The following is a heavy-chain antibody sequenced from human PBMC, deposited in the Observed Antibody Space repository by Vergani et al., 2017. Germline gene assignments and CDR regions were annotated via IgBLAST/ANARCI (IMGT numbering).Heavy chain of an antibody. CDR2: TRDDGSNI. D-gene: IGHD5/OR15-5a*01. V-gene: IGHV3-30*02. J-gene: IGHJ4*02. CDR3: AQCANSVPRLPVY. CDR1: GFTFSNYW. Sequence: QLVESGGGWVQPGGSLRLSCTASGFTFSNYWMQWVRQAPGKGLEWVAFTRDDGSNIYYVDSVKGRFTISRDNSKSTLFLQMNGLTSEDTAIYYCAQCANSVPRLPVYRGQGALVAVPS.